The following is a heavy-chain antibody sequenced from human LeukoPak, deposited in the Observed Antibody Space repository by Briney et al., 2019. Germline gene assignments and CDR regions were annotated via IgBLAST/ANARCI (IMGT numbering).Heavy chain of an antibody. CDR1: GFTFSTCA. D-gene: IGHD1-26*01. J-gene: IGHJ4*02. CDR3: TRTNSYSGSYCPFDY. V-gene: IGHV3-30*04. Sequence: PGRSLRLSCAASGFTFSTCAMHWVRQAPGKGLEWVAVISYDGSTKYDADSVKGRFTISRDNSKNTLYLQMNNLRAEDTAVYYCTRTNSYSGSYCPFDYWGQGTLVTVSS. CDR2: ISYDGSTK.